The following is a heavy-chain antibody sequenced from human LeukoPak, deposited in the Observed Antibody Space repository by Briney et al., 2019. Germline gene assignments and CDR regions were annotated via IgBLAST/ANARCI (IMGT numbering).Heavy chain of an antibody. J-gene: IGHJ4*02. D-gene: IGHD3-22*01. CDR2: ISSSSTI. V-gene: IGHV3-48*01. CDR3: ARGGIVVVYPYYFDY. CDR1: GFNINSSG. Sequence: PGGSLRLSCAASGFNINSSGIHWVRQAPGKGLEWVSYISSSSTIYYADSVKGRFTISRDNAKNSLYLQMNSLRAEDTAVYYCARGGIVVVYPYYFDYWGQGTLVTVSS.